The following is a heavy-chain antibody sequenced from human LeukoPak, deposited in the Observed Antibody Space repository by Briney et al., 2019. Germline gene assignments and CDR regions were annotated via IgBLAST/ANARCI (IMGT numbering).Heavy chain of an antibody. CDR3: ASGEVQVGATNAFRY. J-gene: IGHJ4*02. Sequence: ASETLSLTCTVSGGSIISGSYYWSWFRQPAGKGLEWIGRIYTSGSTDYNPSLKSRVTISVDTSKNQFSLKLSSVTAADTAVYYCASGEVQVGATNAFRYWGQGTLVTVSS. V-gene: IGHV4-61*02. CDR1: GGSIISGSYY. D-gene: IGHD1-26*01. CDR2: IYTSGST.